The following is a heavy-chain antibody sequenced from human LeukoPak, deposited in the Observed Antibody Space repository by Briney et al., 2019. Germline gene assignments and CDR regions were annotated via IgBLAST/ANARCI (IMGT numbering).Heavy chain of an antibody. CDR1: GGTFSSYA. Sequence: ASVKVSCKASGGTFSSYAISWVLQAPGQGLEWMGRIIPIFGTANYAQKFQGRVTITTDESTSTAYMELSSLRSEDTAVYYCARDRYSYGQYYFDYWGQGTLVTVSS. CDR3: ARDRYSYGQYYFDY. D-gene: IGHD5-18*01. V-gene: IGHV1-69*05. J-gene: IGHJ4*02. CDR2: IIPIFGTA.